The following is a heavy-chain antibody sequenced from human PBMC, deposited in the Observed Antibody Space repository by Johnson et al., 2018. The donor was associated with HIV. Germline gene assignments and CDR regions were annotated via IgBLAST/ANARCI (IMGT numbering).Heavy chain of an antibody. CDR3: ARVGGIAVAPNDAFDI. J-gene: IGHJ3*02. D-gene: IGHD6-19*01. Sequence: VLLVESGGGVVQPGRSLRLSCAASGFTVIGNYMSWVRQAPGKGLDWVSVIYSGGSTYYADSVKGRFTLSRDNSKNTLYLQMNSLRAEDTAVYYCARVGGIAVAPNDAFDIWGQGTMVTVSS. CDR1: GFTVIGNY. CDR2: IYSGGST. V-gene: IGHV3-53*01.